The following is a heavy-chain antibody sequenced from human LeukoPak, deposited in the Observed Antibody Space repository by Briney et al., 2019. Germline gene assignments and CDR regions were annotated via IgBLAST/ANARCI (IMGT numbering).Heavy chain of an antibody. Sequence: GGSLRLSCGASGFTFRTSWMNWVRQAPGKGLEWVASINPDGSEKYSVDSVKGRFTISRDNAKNSLYLQMNSLRAEDTAVYYCASPKAAGLWFGELFWGQGTLATVSS. CDR2: INPDGSEK. CDR1: GFTFRTSW. CDR3: ASPKAAGLWFGELF. V-gene: IGHV3-7*01. J-gene: IGHJ4*02. D-gene: IGHD3-10*01.